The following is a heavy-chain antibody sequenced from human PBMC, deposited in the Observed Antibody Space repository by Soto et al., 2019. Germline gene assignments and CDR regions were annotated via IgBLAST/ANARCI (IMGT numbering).Heavy chain of an antibody. CDR2: INTGKGNT. Sequence: QVQFVQSGAEVKKPGASVKVSCKAPGYNFTTYAIHWVRQAPGQRLEWMGWINTGKGNTKYSQKFQGRVTITRDTSASTAYMDLSSLRSGDTAVYYCARDPWGGAVDAFDIWGQGTMVTVSS. CDR1: GYNFTTYA. CDR3: ARDPWGGAVDAFDI. V-gene: IGHV1-3*04. D-gene: IGHD3-10*01. J-gene: IGHJ3*02.